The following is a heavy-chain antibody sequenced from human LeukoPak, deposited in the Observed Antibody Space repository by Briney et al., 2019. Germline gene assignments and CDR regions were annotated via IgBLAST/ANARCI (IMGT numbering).Heavy chain of an antibody. Sequence: GGSLRLSCAASGFSFSRYGMHWVRLAPGKGPEWVASISNDESDKRYADSVKGRFSISRDNSKNTLYLQINSLTTEDTDTYYCGRPCGQGAPSTWLEPWGQGTLVTVSS. J-gene: IGHJ5*02. CDR2: ISNDESDK. CDR3: GRPCGQGAPSTWLEP. D-gene: IGHD2-21*01. CDR1: GFSFSRYG. V-gene: IGHV3-30*01.